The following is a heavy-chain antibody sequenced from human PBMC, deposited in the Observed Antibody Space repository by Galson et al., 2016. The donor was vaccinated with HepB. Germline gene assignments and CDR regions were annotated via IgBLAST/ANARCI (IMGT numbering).Heavy chain of an antibody. CDR2: IFPRDSDT. CDR1: GYNFTNYW. J-gene: IGHJ4*02. V-gene: IGHV5-51*01. Sequence: QSGAEVKKPGESLKISCKGYGYNFTNYWIGWVRQMPGEGLEWMGIIFPRDSDTRYTPSFRGQVTISVDKSINTAYLQWNGLKASDTAMYYCARHPDYWGQGTLITVSS. CDR3: ARHPDY.